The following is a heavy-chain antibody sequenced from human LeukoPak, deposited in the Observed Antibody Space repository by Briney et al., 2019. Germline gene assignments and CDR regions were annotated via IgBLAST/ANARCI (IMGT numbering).Heavy chain of an antibody. CDR3: ASDILTGYYFDY. Sequence: SETLSLTCTVSGGSISSYYWSWIRQPPGKGLEWIGYIYYSGSTNYNPSLKSRVTISVDTSKNQFSLKLSSVTAADTAVYYCASDILTGYYFDYWGQGTLVTVSS. J-gene: IGHJ4*02. D-gene: IGHD3-9*01. CDR2: IYYSGST. CDR1: GGSISSYY. V-gene: IGHV4-59*01.